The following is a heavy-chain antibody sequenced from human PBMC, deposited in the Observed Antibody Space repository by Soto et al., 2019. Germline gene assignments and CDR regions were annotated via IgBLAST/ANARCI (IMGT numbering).Heavy chain of an antibody. CDR3: AHSRFDTIFGY. CDR1: GFSLSTSGVA. CDR2: IYWDDDK. V-gene: IGHV2-5*02. Sequence: QITLKESGPTLVKPTQTLTLTCAFSGFSLSTSGVAVGWIRQPPGKALEWLALIYWDDDKSYSPSLKSSLTITKGTSKNQVVLTMTNMDPVDTATYYCAHSRFDTIFGYWGQGTLVTVSS. J-gene: IGHJ4*02. D-gene: IGHD3-3*01.